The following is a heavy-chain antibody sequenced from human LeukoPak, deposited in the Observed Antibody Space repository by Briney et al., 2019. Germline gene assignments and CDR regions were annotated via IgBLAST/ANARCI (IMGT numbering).Heavy chain of an antibody. Sequence: SETLSLTCTVSGGSISSSGYYWGWIRQPPGKGLEWIGTIYYSGSIYYNPSLKSRVTISVDTSKNQFSLKLSSVTAADTAVYYCARGLRYGASYYFDSWGQGTLVTVSS. D-gene: IGHD4/OR15-4a*01. J-gene: IGHJ4*02. CDR2: IYYSGSI. V-gene: IGHV4-39*07. CDR3: ARGLRYGASYYFDS. CDR1: GGSISSSGYY.